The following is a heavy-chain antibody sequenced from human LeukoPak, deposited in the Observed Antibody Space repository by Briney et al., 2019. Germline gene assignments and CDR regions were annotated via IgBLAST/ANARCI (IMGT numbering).Heavy chain of an antibody. CDR3: ARVGDYIPTFDY. CDR1: GYTFTGYY. CDR2: INPSSGGT. D-gene: IGHD4-17*01. V-gene: IGHV1-2*02. Sequence: ASVRVSCKASGYTFTGYYMHWVRQAPGQGLEWMGWINPSSGGTHYARNFQGRVTMTRDTSISTAYMELSRLRSDDTAVYYCARVGDYIPTFDYWGQGTLVTVSS. J-gene: IGHJ4*02.